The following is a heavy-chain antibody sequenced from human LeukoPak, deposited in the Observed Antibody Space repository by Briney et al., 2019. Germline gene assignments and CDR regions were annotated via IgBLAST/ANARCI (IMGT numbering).Heavy chain of an antibody. CDR3: AGDSADYGDYGIFDY. J-gene: IGHJ4*02. CDR1: GFTFSSYS. V-gene: IGHV3-48*01. D-gene: IGHD4-17*01. Sequence: PGGSLRLSCAAPGFTFSSYSMNWVRQAPGKGLEWVSYISSSSSTIYYADSVKGRFTISRDNAKNSLYLQMNSLRAEDTAVYYCAGDSADYGDYGIFDYWGQGTLVTVSS. CDR2: ISSSSSTI.